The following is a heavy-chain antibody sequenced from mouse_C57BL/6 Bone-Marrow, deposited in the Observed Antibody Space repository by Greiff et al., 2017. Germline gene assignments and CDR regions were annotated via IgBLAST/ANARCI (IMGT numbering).Heavy chain of an antibody. J-gene: IGHJ1*03. CDR1: GYTFTSYW. CDR3: AIYDYGRV. Sequence: VQLQQPGAELVMPGASVKLSCKASGYTFTSYWMHWVKQRPGQGLEWIGEIDPSDSYTNYNQKVKGKSSLTVDKSSSTAYMQLSSLTSEDSAVYYCAIYDYGRVWGTGATVTGSS. D-gene: IGHD2-4*01. V-gene: IGHV1-69*01. CDR2: IDPSDSYT.